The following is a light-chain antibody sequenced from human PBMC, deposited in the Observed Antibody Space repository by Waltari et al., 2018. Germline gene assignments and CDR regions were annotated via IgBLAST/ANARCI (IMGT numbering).Light chain of an antibody. CDR1: SSDVGAYTY. CDR3: CSYAGRYTSV. J-gene: IGLJ2*01. CDR2: DVD. Sequence: QSALTQPRSVSGSPGQSVTFSCTGTSSDVGAYTYVSWSQVHPGKVPKLILYDVDKRPSGVPDRFSGSKAGNTASLTISGLQTEDEADYYCCSYAGRYTSVFGGGTK. V-gene: IGLV2-11*01.